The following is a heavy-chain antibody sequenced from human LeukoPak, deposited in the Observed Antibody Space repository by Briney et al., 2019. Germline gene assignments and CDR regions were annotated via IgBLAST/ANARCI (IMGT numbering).Heavy chain of an antibody. CDR2: ITGSGDST. J-gene: IGHJ3*02. CDR3: ARDRVYSYGYRDAFDI. D-gene: IGHD5-18*01. Sequence: GGSLRLSCAASGFIFSSHAMSWVRQAPGKGLEWVSGITGSGDSTYYADSVMGRFITSRDNSKNTLYLQMNSLRAVDTAVYYCARDRVYSYGYRDAFDIWGQGTMVTVSS. V-gene: IGHV3-23*01. CDR1: GFIFSSHA.